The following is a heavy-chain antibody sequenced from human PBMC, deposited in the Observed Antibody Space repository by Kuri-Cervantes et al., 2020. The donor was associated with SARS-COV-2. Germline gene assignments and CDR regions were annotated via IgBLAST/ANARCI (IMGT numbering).Heavy chain of an antibody. V-gene: IGHV3-69-1*01. D-gene: IGHD6-13*01. CDR3: ARDRQLVKFDY. CDR1: GFTFSDYY. CDR2: ISSSSTK. Sequence: GESLKISCAASGFTFSDYYMNWVRQAPGKGLEWVSSISSSSTKYYADSVKGRFTISRDNSKNTLYLQMNSLRAEDTAVYYCARDRQLVKFDYWGQGTLVTVSS. J-gene: IGHJ4*02.